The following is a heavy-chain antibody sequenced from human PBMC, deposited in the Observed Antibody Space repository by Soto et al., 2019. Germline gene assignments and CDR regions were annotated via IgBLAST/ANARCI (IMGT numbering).Heavy chain of an antibody. J-gene: IGHJ4*02. Sequence: ASVKVSCKASGYTFSDSYLHWVRQAPGQGLEWMGWINPNRGVTNYAQKFQGWVTMTSDTFISTAYLELSRLKSDDTAIYYCARGKFYDSTAYYLDYWGQGPWSPSPQ. D-gene: IGHD3-22*01. CDR3: ARGKFYDSTAYYLDY. V-gene: IGHV1-2*04. CDR2: INPNRGVT. CDR1: GYTFSDSY.